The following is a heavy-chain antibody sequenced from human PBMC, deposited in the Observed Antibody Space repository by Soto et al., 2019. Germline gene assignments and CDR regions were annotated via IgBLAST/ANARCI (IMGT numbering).Heavy chain of an antibody. D-gene: IGHD2-2*02. V-gene: IGHV4-30-2*01. J-gene: IGHJ5*02. CDR2: IYHSGST. CDR3: ARNVVPAAISWFDP. Sequence: NPSETLSLTCAVSGGSISSGGYSWSWIRQPPGKGLEWIGYIYHSGSTYYNPSLKSRVTISVDRSKNQFSLKLSSVTAADTAVYYCARNVVPAAISWFDPWGQGTLVTVSS. CDR1: GGSISSGGYS.